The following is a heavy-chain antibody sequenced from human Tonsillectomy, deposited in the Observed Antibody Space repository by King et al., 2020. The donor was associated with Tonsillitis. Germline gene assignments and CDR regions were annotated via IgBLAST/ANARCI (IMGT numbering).Heavy chain of an antibody. J-gene: IGHJ5*02. CDR3: ARSHYSASYNWLDP. CDR2: INPKSGDT. Sequence: QLVQSGAEVKKPGASVKVSCKASGYPFTAHYLHWGRQGPGQGLEWMGCINPKSGDTKSTPRFQGRVTMTSDSSVPAVYIELTSLTSDDSAVYYCARSHYSASYNWLDPWGQGTQVTVSS. CDR1: GYPFTAHY. V-gene: IGHV1-2*02. D-gene: IGHD6-6*01.